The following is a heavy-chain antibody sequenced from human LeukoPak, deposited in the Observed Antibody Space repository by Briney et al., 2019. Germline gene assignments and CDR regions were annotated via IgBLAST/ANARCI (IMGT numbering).Heavy chain of an antibody. D-gene: IGHD2-2*01. J-gene: IGHJ4*02. Sequence: SVNVSCKASGGTFSSYAISWVRQAPRQGLEWMGGIIPIFGTANYAQKFQGRVTITADESTSTAYMELSSLRSEDTAVYYCARVGGDIVVVPAAPWYFDYWGQGTLVTVSS. CDR3: ARVGGDIVVVPAAPWYFDY. CDR2: IIPIFGTA. CDR1: GGTFSSYA. V-gene: IGHV1-69*01.